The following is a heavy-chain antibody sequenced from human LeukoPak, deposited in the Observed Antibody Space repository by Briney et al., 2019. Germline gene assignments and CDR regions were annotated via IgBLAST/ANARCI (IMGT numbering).Heavy chain of an antibody. D-gene: IGHD6-19*01. CDR2: INSDGSST. CDR1: GFTFSSYW. CDR3: ARAKIAVAGPGHY. J-gene: IGHJ4*02. V-gene: IGHV3-74*01. Sequence: GGSLRLSCAASGFTFSSYWMHWVRQAPGKGLVWVSRINSDGSSTSYADSVKGRFTISRDNAKNTLYLQMNSLRAEDTAVYYCARAKIAVAGPGHYWGQGTLVTVSS.